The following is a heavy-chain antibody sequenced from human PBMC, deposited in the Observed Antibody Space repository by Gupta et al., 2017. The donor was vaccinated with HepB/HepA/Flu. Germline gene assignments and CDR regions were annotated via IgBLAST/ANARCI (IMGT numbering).Heavy chain of an antibody. Sequence: EVQLVESGGGLVQPGGSLRLSCAASGFTFSNYLMSWVRQAPGKGLQWVASIKQDGTETYFVDSLKGRFTISRDNAENSLYLQMDSLRDDDTAMYYCARRNDYGSSYFDYWGQGTLVTVS. CDR1: GFTFSNYL. V-gene: IGHV3-7*01. CDR2: IKQDGTET. J-gene: IGHJ4*02. CDR3: ARRNDYGSSYFDY. D-gene: IGHD4-17*01.